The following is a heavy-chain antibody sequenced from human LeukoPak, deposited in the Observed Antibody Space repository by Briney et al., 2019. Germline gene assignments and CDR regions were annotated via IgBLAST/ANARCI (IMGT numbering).Heavy chain of an antibody. J-gene: IGHJ3*02. D-gene: IGHD5-12*01. CDR2: ISWNSGSI. CDR1: GFTFDDYA. Sequence: GGSLRLSCAASGFTFDDYAMHWVRQAPGKGLEWVSGISWNSGSIGYADSVKGRFTISRDNAQNSLYLQMNSLRAEDTALYYCAKDISTWLNDAFDIWGQGTMVTVSS. CDR3: AKDISTWLNDAFDI. V-gene: IGHV3-9*01.